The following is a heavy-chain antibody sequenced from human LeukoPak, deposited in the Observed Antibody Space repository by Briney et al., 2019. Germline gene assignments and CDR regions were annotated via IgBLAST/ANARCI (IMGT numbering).Heavy chain of an antibody. CDR3: ATEVPRYYYDSSGYYYFDY. D-gene: IGHD3-22*01. CDR2: FDPEDGET. V-gene: IGHV1-24*01. CDR1: GYTLTELS. J-gene: IGHJ4*02. Sequence: GASVKVSCKVSGYTLTELSMHGVRQAPGKGLEWMGGFDPEDGETIYAQKFQGRVTMTEDTSTDTAYMELSSLRSEDTAVYYCATEVPRYYYDSSGYYYFDYWGQGTLVTVSS.